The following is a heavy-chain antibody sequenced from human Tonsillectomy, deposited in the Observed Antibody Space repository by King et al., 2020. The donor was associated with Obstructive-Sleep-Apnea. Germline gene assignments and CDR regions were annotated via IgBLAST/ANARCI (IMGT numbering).Heavy chain of an antibody. J-gene: IGHJ4*02. CDR3: AKGDSSGWSYFDY. CDR1: GFTVSRNY. Sequence: VQLVESGGGLVQPGGSLRLSSAASGFTVSRNYMTWVRQAPGKGLEWVSVIYSGGSTNYADSVKGRFTISRDNSKNTLYLQMNSLRAEDTAAYFCAKGDSSGWSYFDYWGQGTPVTVSS. CDR2: IYSGGST. D-gene: IGHD6-19*01. V-gene: IGHV3-66*01.